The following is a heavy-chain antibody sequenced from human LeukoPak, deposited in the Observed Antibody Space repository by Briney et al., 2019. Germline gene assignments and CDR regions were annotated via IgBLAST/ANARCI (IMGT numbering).Heavy chain of an antibody. CDR3: ACRMFASNWFQP. CDR1: GYSFIDYW. CDR2: IYPGDSRT. J-gene: IGHJ5*02. Sequence: GESLKISCQGSGYSFIDYWIGWVRQMPGKGLDWMAVIYPGDSRTRYNPSFQGQVTISADKSINTAYLEWNSLKASDTALSYCACRMFASNWFQPWGQGTLVTVSS. D-gene: IGHD3-10*02. V-gene: IGHV5-51*01.